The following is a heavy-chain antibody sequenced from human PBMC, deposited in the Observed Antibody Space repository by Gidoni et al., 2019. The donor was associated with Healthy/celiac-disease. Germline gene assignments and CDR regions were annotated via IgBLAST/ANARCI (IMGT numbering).Heavy chain of an antibody. CDR1: GFTFSSHW. V-gene: IGHV3-7*01. J-gene: IGHJ5*02. CDR3: ARGPPNYYDSSGWEWFDP. CDR2: INQDGSEK. Sequence: EVQLVESGGGLVQPGGSLRLSCAAAGFTFSSHWMRWVRQAPGKGLEWVANINQDGSEKYYVDSVKGRFTISRDNAKNSLYLQMNSLRAEDTAVYYCARGPPNYYDSSGWEWFDPWGQGTLVTVSS. D-gene: IGHD3-22*01.